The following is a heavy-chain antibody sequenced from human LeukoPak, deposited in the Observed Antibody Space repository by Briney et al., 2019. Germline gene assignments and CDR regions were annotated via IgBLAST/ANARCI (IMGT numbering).Heavy chain of an antibody. CDR2: TYYRSKWYN. D-gene: IGHD3-10*01. J-gene: IGHJ5*02. V-gene: IGHV6-1*01. CDR3: ARDLWFGELLRNWFDP. CDR1: GDSVSSNSGA. Sequence: SQTLSLTCAISGDSVSSNSGAWTWIRQSPSRGLEWLGRTYYRSKWYNDYAVSVKSRITINPDTSKNQFSLQLNSVTPEDTAVYYCARDLWFGELLRNWFDPWGQGTLVTVSS.